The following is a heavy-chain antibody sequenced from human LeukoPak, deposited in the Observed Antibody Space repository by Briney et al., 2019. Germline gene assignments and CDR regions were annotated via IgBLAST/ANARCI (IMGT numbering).Heavy chain of an antibody. J-gene: IGHJ6*03. Sequence: PGGSLRLSCAASGFTFDDYGMSWVRQPPGKGLECVSNINWNGDITGYADSVKGRFTISRDNAKNSLYLQMNSLRAEDTAFYYCARWDLTNYYYYYYMDVWGKGTTVTVSS. D-gene: IGHD1-26*01. V-gene: IGHV3-20*04. CDR1: GFTFDDYG. CDR2: INWNGDIT. CDR3: ARWDLTNYYYYYYMDV.